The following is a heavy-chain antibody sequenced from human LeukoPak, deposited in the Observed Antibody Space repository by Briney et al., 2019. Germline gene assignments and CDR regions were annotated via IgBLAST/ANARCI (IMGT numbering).Heavy chain of an antibody. V-gene: IGHV3-23*01. CDR3: ARIPPPYYYDSSGFREDAFDI. D-gene: IGHD3-22*01. CDR2: ISGSGGST. CDR1: GFTFSSYG. Sequence: GGSLRLSCAASGFTFSSYGMNWVRQAPGKGLEWVSGISGSGGSTYYADSVKGRSTISRDNSKNTLHLQMNSLRAEDTAVYYCARIPPPYYYDSSGFREDAFDIWGQGTMVTVSS. J-gene: IGHJ3*02.